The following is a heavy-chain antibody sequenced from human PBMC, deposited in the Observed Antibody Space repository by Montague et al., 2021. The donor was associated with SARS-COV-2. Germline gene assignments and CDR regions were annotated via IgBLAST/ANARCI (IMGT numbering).Heavy chain of an antibody. J-gene: IGHJ6*02. V-gene: IGHV4-39*07. CDR1: GDTIRSSNFY. Sequence: SETLSLTCAVSGDTIRSSNFYRGWIRQSPGEGTAWIGSIDMSGTTYYKTALKNRVTISDDMSKNQFSLRLTSVTAADTAVYYCVRDGGLRFSGGAMDVWGHGTTVTVSS. CDR2: IDMSGTT. CDR3: VRDGGLRFSGGAMDV. D-gene: IGHD3-3*01.